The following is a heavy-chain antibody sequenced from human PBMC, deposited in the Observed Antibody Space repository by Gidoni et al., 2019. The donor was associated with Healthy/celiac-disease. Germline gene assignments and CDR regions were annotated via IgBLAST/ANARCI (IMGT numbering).Heavy chain of an antibody. D-gene: IGHD3-10*01. J-gene: IGHJ4*02. Sequence: EVQLLEAGGGLVQPGGSLRPPCAADGFTLGSYAMRVVRQAPGKGLEWVSAISGRGGSTYYADSVKGRFTISRDNSKTTLYLQMNSLRAEDTAVYYCARHYGSGDHFDYWGQGTLVTVSS. CDR2: ISGRGGST. CDR1: GFTLGSYA. CDR3: ARHYGSGDHFDY. V-gene: IGHV3-23*01.